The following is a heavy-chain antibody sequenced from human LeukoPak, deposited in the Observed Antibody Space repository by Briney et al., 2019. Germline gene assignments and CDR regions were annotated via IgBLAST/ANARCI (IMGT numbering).Heavy chain of an antibody. CDR3: ARGIMVHYYDSSGYGPFDY. CDR1: GGSISSSSYY. V-gene: IGHV4-39*06. Sequence: PSETLSLTCTVSGGSISSSSYYWRWLRQPPGKGLEWIGSIYYSGSTYYNPALKSRATISVDTSKNQFPLKLSSVTAADTAVYYCARGIMVHYYDSSGYGPFDYWGQGTLVTVSS. D-gene: IGHD3-22*01. CDR2: IYYSGST. J-gene: IGHJ4*02.